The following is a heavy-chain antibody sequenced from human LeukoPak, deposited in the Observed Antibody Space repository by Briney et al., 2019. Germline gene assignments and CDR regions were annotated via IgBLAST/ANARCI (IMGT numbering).Heavy chain of an antibody. V-gene: IGHV3-23*01. CDR3: ATGTHPGN. CDR1: GFAFNTYA. Sequence: GGSLRLSCAASGFAFNTYAMSWVRQAPGKGLEWVSSITGSGSSTYYADSVKGRFTISRDNSKNTLYLQMNSLRVEDTAVYYCATGTHPGNWGQGTLVTVSS. D-gene: IGHD1-14*01. CDR2: ITGSGSST. J-gene: IGHJ4*02.